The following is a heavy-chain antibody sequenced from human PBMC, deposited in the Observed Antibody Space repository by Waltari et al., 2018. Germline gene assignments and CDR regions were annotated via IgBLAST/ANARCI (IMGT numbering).Heavy chain of an antibody. V-gene: IGHV3-23*01. CDR1: GFTSVTHA. Sequence: EVQLLESGGGLVQPGGSLRLSCQASGFTSVTHAINWVRQAPGKGVAWVSSIWVSDATYYADSVKGRFTISRDYSDNTVYLQMDSLRADDTAVYFCAKPFYNWDDPLHSWGQGTPVTVSS. CDR2: IWVSDAT. D-gene: IGHD1-20*01. J-gene: IGHJ1*01. CDR3: AKPFYNWDDPLHS.